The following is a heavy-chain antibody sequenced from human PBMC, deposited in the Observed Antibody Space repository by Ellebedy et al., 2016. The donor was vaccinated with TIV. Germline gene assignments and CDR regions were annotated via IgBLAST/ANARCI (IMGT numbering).Heavy chain of an antibody. J-gene: IGHJ4*02. D-gene: IGHD1-20*01. Sequence: GESLKISXAASGFTFSGSAMHWARQSSGKGLAWIGRIRSQANSYVTAYAPSVKGRFFISRDDSKNTVYLHMNSLNTEDSAVYYCTRRGVSGGITFDYWGQGTLVTVSS. CDR1: GFTFSGSA. V-gene: IGHV3-73*01. CDR2: IRSQANSYVT. CDR3: TRRGVSGGITFDY.